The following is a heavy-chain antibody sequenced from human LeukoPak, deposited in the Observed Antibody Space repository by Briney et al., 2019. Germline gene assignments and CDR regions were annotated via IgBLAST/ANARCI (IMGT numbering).Heavy chain of an antibody. CDR2: ISGSGGST. J-gene: IGHJ4*02. Sequence: GGSLRLSCAASGFTFISYAISWVRQAPGKGREWVSAISGSGGSTYYAHSVKGGFTISSDKSKKALYLQMNNLRAGDTDAYNFAKAAKAFYCGPDSDYWGQGTLVTVSS. CDR3: AKAAKAFYCGPDSDY. CDR1: GFTFISYA. V-gene: IGHV3-23*01. D-gene: IGHD2-21*01.